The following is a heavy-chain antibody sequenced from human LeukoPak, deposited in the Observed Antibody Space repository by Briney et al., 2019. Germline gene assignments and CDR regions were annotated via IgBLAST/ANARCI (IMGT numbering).Heavy chain of an antibody. D-gene: IGHD1-26*01. CDR1: GFTFSSYW. J-gene: IGHJ4*02. CDR2: IRYDGSNK. Sequence: PGGSLRLSCAASGFTFSSYWMHWVRQAPGKGLEWVAFIRYDGSNKYYADSVKGRFTISRDNSKNTLYLQMNSLRAEDTAVYYCAKRTASGSYFDYWGQGTLVTVSS. V-gene: IGHV3-30*02. CDR3: AKRTASGSYFDY.